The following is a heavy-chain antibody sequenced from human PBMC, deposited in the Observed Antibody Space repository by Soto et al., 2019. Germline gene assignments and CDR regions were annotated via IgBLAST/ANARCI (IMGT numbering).Heavy chain of an antibody. V-gene: IGHV4-31*03. CDR1: GGSISSGDYC. CDR3: ARDGYTYGSI. D-gene: IGHD5-18*01. CDR2: IYYGGST. J-gene: IGHJ4*01. Sequence: QVQLQESGPGLVTPSRTLSLTCTVSGGSISSGDYCWSWIRQHPGKGLEWIGCIYYGGSTYDNPSLKSRIIMSLDTSKSQFSLKLGSMTAADTAVYYCARDGYTYGSIWGQGTLVTVSS.